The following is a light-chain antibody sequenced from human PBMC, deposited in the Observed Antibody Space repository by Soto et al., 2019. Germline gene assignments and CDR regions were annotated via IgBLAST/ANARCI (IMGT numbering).Light chain of an antibody. CDR3: QQYNNWPPWM. J-gene: IGKJ1*01. CDR1: KSIGTW. CDR2: GAS. V-gene: IGKV1-5*01. Sequence: DIQKTHSPSTLSAGVRDIITISCLATKSIGTWLAWYQQRPGKAPELLIYGASILESGVPSRFSGSGSGTEFTLTIRSLQSEDFAVYYCQQYNNWPPWMCGQGTKGDIK.